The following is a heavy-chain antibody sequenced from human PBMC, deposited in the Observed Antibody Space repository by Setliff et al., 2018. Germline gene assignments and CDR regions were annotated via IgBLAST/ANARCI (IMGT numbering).Heavy chain of an antibody. CDR1: GGSIGPHY. D-gene: IGHD3-10*01. V-gene: IGHV4-59*11. CDR3: ARDRATVIRGVTSFFYYYMDV. CDR2: IFYSDTA. J-gene: IGHJ6*03. Sequence: SETLSLTCTVSGGSIGPHYWSWIRQAPGKGLEWIGHIFYSDTAKYNPSLESRAAISVGSSKNQFSLKLRSVTAADTAVYYCARDRATVIRGVTSFFYYYMDVWGGGTTVTVSS.